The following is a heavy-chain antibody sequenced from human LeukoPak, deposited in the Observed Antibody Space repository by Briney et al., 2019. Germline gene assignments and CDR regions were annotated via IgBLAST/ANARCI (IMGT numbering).Heavy chain of an antibody. CDR2: INPNSGGT. Sequence: ASVRVSCKASGYTFTGYYMHWVRQAPGQGLEWMGWINPNSGGTNYAQKFQGRVTMTRDTSISTAYMELSRLRSDDPAVYYCARAGYYYDSSGAFDIWGQGTMVTVSS. D-gene: IGHD3-22*01. V-gene: IGHV1-2*02. CDR3: ARAGYYYDSSGAFDI. CDR1: GYTFTGYY. J-gene: IGHJ3*02.